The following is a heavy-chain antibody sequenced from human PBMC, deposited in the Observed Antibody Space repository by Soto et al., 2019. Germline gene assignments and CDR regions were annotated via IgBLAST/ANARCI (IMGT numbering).Heavy chain of an antibody. D-gene: IGHD4-17*01. CDR3: ARDRQNYGSLDY. J-gene: IGHJ4*02. Sequence: QVQLVQSGAEVKNPGASVKVSCRASGYTLSNKYGISWVRQAPGQGLEWMGWINSYNGVTNNARKFQDRVTLTTDASTTTAYMELRSLRSDDTAIYYCARDRQNYGSLDYWGQGTLVTVSS. CDR1: GYTLSNKYG. V-gene: IGHV1-18*01. CDR2: INSYNGVT.